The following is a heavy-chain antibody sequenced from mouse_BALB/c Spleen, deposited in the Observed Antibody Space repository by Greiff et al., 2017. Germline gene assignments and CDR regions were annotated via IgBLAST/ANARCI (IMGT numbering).Heavy chain of an antibody. J-gene: IGHJ4*01. D-gene: IGHD1-2*01. CDR1: GFTFSSFG. CDR3: ARGYCTMDY. CDR2: ISSGSSTI. Sequence: LVESGGGLVQPGGSRKLSCAASGFTFSSFGMHWVRQAPEKGLEWVAYISSGSSTIYYADTVKGRFTISRDNPKNTLFLQMTSLRSEDTAMYYCARGYCTMDYWGQGTSVTVSS. V-gene: IGHV5-17*02.